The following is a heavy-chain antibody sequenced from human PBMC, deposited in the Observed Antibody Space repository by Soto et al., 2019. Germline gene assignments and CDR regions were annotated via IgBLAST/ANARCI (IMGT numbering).Heavy chain of an antibody. CDR2: MNPNSGNT. D-gene: IGHD3-9*01. CDR1: GYTFTSYD. J-gene: IGHJ4*02. CDR3: ARGRGYYDILTGYYGGYYFDY. V-gene: IGHV1-8*01. Sequence: ASVKVSCKASGYTFTSYDINWVRQATGQGLEWMGWMNPNSGNTGYAQKFQGRVTMTRNTSISTAYMELSSLRSEDTAVYYCARGRGYYDILTGYYGGYYFDYWGQGTLVTVSS.